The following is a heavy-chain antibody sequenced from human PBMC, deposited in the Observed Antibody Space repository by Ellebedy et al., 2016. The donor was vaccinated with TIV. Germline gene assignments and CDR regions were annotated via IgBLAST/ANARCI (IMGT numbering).Heavy chain of an antibody. J-gene: IGHJ3*02. D-gene: IGHD2-8*02. V-gene: IGHV3-74*01. CDR2: INSDGSRT. Sequence: PGGSLRLSCAASGFSFSTNWMDWVRQAPGKGLVWVSRINSDGSRTNYGDSVKGRFTISRDNAKNTLYLHMNSLRAEDTAVYYCAAVQYWEAVFDMWGQGTMVTVSS. CDR3: AAVQYWEAVFDM. CDR1: GFSFSTNW.